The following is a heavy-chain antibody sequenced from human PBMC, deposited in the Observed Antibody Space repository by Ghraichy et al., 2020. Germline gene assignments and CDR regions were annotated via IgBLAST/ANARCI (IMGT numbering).Heavy chain of an antibody. V-gene: IGHV3-23*01. D-gene: IGHD1-26*01. CDR1: GFTFSSYA. J-gene: IGHJ6*02. CDR2: ISGSGGST. Sequence: GGSLRLSCAASGFTFSSYAMSWVRQAPGKGLEWVSAISGSGGSTYYADSVKGRFTISRDNSKNTLYLQMNSLRAEDTAVYYCAKGEEVETDYYYYGMDVWGQGTTVTVSS. CDR3: AKGEEVETDYYYYGMDV.